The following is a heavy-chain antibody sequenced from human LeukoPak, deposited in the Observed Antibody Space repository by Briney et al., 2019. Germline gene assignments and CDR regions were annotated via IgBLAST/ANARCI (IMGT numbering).Heavy chain of an antibody. J-gene: IGHJ4*02. CDR3: AKDPDCSSTSCYYDY. D-gene: IGHD2-2*01. V-gene: IGHV3-NL1*01. Sequence: GGSLRLSCAASGFTFSSYGMHWVRQAPGKGLEWGSVIYSGGSTYYADSVKGRFTISRDNSKNTLYLQMNSLRAEDTAVYYCAKDPDCSSTSCYYDYWGRGTLVTVSS. CDR2: IYSGGST. CDR1: GFTFSSYG.